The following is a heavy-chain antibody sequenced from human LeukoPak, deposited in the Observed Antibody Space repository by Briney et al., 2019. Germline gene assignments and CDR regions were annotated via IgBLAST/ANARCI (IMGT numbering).Heavy chain of an antibody. J-gene: IGHJ4*02. Sequence: GGSLRLSCAASGFTVSSNCMSWVRQAPGKGLEWVSVIYSGGSTYYADSVKGRFTISRDNSKNTLYLQMNSLRAEDTAVYYCATIKTMEGYFDYWGQGTLVTVSS. D-gene: IGHD3-10*01. CDR3: ATIKTMEGYFDY. V-gene: IGHV3-66*01. CDR1: GFTVSSNC. CDR2: IYSGGST.